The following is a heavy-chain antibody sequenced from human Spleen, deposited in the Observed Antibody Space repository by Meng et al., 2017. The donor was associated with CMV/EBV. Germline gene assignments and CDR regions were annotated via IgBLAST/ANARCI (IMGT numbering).Heavy chain of an antibody. J-gene: IGHJ4*02. Sequence: RRISCEASGVTVDEYGMGRVRQPPGKGLEWVSGINWNGDSVGYADSVDGRFTISRDNAENSLYLQMNSLRAEDTALYYCVRGGYFDFWGQGVLVTVSS. CDR1: GVTVDEYG. CDR3: VRGGYFDF. CDR2: INWNGDSV. V-gene: IGHV3-20*04.